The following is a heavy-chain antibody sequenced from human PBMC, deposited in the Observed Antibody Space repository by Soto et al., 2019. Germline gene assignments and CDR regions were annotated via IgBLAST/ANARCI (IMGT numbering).Heavy chain of an antibody. Sequence: ASVKVSCKASGYTFTSYGIHWVRQAPGQRLEWMGWINAANGDTKYSPKFQGRVTITRDTSASTAYMELSSLRSEDTAVYYCVRRNVAATGIDSLDPWGQGTMVTVYS. CDR2: INAANGDT. CDR1: GYTFTSYG. D-gene: IGHD6-13*01. J-gene: IGHJ5*02. V-gene: IGHV1-3*01. CDR3: VRRNVAATGIDSLDP.